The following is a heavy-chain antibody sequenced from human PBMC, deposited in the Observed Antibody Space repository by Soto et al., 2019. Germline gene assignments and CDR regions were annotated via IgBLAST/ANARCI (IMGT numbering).Heavy chain of an antibody. CDR1: GGSISSSSYY. Sequence: SETLSLTCTVSGGSISSSSYYWGWIRQPPGKGLEWIGSIYYSGSTYYNPSLKSRVTISVDTSKNQFSLKLSSVTAADTAVYYCARRWGIAAAGSLYFDYWGQGTLVTVSS. V-gene: IGHV4-39*01. CDR2: IYYSGST. D-gene: IGHD6-13*01. J-gene: IGHJ4*02. CDR3: ARRWGIAAAGSLYFDY.